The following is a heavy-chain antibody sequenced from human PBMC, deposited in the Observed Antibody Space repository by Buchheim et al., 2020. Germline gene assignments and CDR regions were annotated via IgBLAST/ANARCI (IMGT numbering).Heavy chain of an antibody. V-gene: IGHV3-23*01. Sequence: EVQVLEFGGGLVQPGGSLRVSCTASGFTFNTRPMTWVRQAPGKGLEWVSHISEAGGGTYYADSVRGRFTISRDNSKKTLYLQMNSLRAEDTAIYYCAKDINSSGAYWGQGSL. CDR3: AKDINSSGAY. D-gene: IGHD6-19*01. J-gene: IGHJ4*02. CDR2: ISEAGGGT. CDR1: GFTFNTRP.